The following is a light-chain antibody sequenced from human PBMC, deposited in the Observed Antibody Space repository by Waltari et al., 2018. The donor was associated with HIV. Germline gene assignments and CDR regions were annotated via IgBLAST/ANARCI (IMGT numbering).Light chain of an antibody. CDR1: QSVNTY. Sequence: EIVLTQSPAALVLSPGERATLSYRASQSVNTYLAWYQQKFGQPPRLLIYDASTRATGIPARFTGNGSGTDVTLTISSLEPEDFAVYFCQQRTNRPPITFGQGTRLELK. V-gene: IGKV3-11*01. J-gene: IGKJ5*01. CDR2: DAS. CDR3: QQRTNRPPIT.